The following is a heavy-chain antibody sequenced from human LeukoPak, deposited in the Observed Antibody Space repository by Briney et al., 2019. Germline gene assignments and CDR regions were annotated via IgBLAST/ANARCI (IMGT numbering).Heavy chain of an antibody. J-gene: IGHJ4*02. D-gene: IGHD6-13*01. V-gene: IGHV3-21*01. CDR1: GFTFKSLR. Sequence: GGSLRLSCAASGFTFKSLRMNWVRQAPDKGLEWVASISSSSNYIYYADSVKGRFTISRDNAKNSLYLQMNSLRAEDTAVYYCVREYSGWLAAAGAWGLGTLVTVSS. CDR3: VREYSGWLAAAGA. CDR2: ISSSSNYI.